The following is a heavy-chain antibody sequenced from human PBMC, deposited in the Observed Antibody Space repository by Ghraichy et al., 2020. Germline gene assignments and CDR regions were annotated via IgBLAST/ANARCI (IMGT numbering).Heavy chain of an antibody. CDR2: IYYGGST. Sequence: SQTLSLTCTVSGGSISSSSYYWGWIRQPPGKGLEWIGSIYYGGSTYYNPSLKSRVTISVDTSKNQFSLKLSSVTAADTAVYYCARLSGRYSFQDYWGQGTLVTVSS. V-gene: IGHV4-39*01. J-gene: IGHJ4*02. CDR3: ARLSGRYSFQDY. D-gene: IGHD1-26*01. CDR1: GGSISSSSYY.